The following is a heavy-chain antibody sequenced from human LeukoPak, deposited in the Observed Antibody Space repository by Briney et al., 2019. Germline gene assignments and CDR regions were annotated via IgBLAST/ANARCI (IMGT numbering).Heavy chain of an antibody. CDR3: ARGPPLDD. CDR2: INHGGST. V-gene: IGHV4-34*01. J-gene: IGHJ4*02. CDR1: GGSFSGYY. Sequence: SETLSLTCDVSGGSFSGYYWSWIRQPPGKGLEWIGQINHGGSTNYNPSLKSRVTISVDTSRNKFSLRLSSVTAADTAVYYCARGPPLDDWGQGTLVTVSS.